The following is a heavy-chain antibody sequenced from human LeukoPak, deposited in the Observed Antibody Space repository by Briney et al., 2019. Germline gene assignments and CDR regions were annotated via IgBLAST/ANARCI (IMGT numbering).Heavy chain of an antibody. Sequence: SETLSLTCTVSGGSISTYTWSWIRKPPGEGLEWSVSIDYVGANNYNPSLNSRASMSVHTYKKQFSLYLMSVTAADTAVYYCAKLYTNSLRLRYWGQGILVTVSS. CDR1: GGSISTYT. D-gene: IGHD2-21*02. CDR2: IDYVGAN. CDR3: AKLYTNSLRLRY. J-gene: IGHJ4*02. V-gene: IGHV4-59*01.